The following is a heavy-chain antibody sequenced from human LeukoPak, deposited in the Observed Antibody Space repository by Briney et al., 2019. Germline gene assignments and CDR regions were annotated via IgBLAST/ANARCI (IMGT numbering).Heavy chain of an antibody. CDR2: IEQDGSEK. V-gene: IGHV3-7*03. D-gene: IGHD2/OR15-2a*01. CDR3: ALLDKLLVSDP. CDR1: GFTFSSYW. J-gene: IGHJ5*02. Sequence: GGSLRLSCAASGFTFSSYWMNWVRQAPGKGLEWVANIEQDGSEKYYVDSVKGRFTISRDNAKNSLYLQMNSLRAEDTAVYYCALLDKLLVSDPWGQGTLVTVSS.